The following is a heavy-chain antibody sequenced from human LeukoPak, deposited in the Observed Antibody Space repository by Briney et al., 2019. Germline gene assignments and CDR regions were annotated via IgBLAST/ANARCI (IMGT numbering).Heavy chain of an antibody. V-gene: IGHV3-21*01. CDR2: VSSSSNYI. J-gene: IGHJ4*02. CDR3: ARDLAVGTFDY. Sequence: PGGSLRLSCVASGFTFSSCSMNWVRQAPGKGLEWASSVSSSSNYIYYADSVKGRFTISRDNAKNSLYLQMNSLRAEDTAVYYCARDLAVGTFDYWGQGTLVTVSS. CDR1: GFTFSSCS. D-gene: IGHD4-23*01.